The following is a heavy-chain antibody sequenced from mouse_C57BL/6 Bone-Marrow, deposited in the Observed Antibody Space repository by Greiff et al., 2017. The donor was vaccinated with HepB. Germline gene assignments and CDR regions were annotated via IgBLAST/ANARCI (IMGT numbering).Heavy chain of an antibody. CDR1: GFNIKDDY. CDR2: IDPENGDT. D-gene: IGHD2-12*01. J-gene: IGHJ3*01. Sequence: VQLQQSGAELVRPGASVKLSCTASGFNIKDDYMHWVKQRPEQGLEWIGGIDPENGDTDYDSKFQGKATITADTSTNTAYLQLSSLTSEDTAVYYCTTEDLSTIVTFAYWGQGTLVTVSA. CDR3: TTEDLSTIVTFAY. V-gene: IGHV14-4*01.